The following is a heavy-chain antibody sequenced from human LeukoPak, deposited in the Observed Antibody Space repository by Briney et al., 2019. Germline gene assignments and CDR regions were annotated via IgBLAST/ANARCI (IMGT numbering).Heavy chain of an antibody. J-gene: IGHJ6*03. D-gene: IGHD6-13*01. V-gene: IGHV4-4*07. CDR2: IYTSGST. CDR1: GGSISSYY. Sequence: SETLSLTCTVSGGSISSYYWSWIRQPAGKGLEWIGRIYTSGSTNYNPSLKSRVTMSVDTSKNQFSLKLSSVTAADTAVYYCARDGSSSWYSTPSYYYYYYMDVWGKGTTVTVSS. CDR3: ARDGSSSWYSTPSYYYYYYMDV.